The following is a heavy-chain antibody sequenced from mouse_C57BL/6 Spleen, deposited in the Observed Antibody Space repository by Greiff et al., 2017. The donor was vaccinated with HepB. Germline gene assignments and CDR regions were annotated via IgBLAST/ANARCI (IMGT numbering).Heavy chain of an antibody. V-gene: IGHV1-55*01. D-gene: IGHD2-1*01. CDR2: IYPGSGST. CDR1: GYTFTSYW. CDR3: AREVYGNSWFAY. Sequence: QVQLQQPGAELVKPGASVKMSCKASGYTFTSYWITWVKQRPGQGLEWIGDIYPGSGSTNYNEKFKSKATLTVDTSSSTAYMQLCSLTSEDSAVYYCAREVYGNSWFAYWGQGTLVTVSA. J-gene: IGHJ3*01.